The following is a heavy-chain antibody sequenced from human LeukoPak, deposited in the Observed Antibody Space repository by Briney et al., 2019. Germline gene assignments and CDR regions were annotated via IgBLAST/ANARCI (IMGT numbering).Heavy chain of an antibody. CDR1: GDSFSSYH. J-gene: IGHJ4*02. Sequence: SETLSLTCTVSGDSFSSYHWSWLRQPPGKGLEWIGYISSSGSTSYNPSLETRLTISVDTSKNQFSLKLSSVTAADAAVYYCARVGRGDHTWGSYYCDHWGQGTLVSVSS. CDR3: ARVGRGDHTWGSYYCDH. D-gene: IGHD3-16*01. V-gene: IGHV4-59*01. CDR2: ISSSGST.